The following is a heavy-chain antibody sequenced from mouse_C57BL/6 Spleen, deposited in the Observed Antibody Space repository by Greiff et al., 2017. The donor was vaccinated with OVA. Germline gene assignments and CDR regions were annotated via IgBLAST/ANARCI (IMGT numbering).Heavy chain of an antibody. CDR1: GFTFSSYA. D-gene: IGHD4-1*01. V-gene: IGHV5-4*01. CDR2: ISDGGSYT. CDR3: ARDNWDGYFDY. Sequence: DVKLVESGGGLVKPGGSLKLSCAASGFTFSSYAMSWVRQTPEKRLEWVATISDGGSYTYYPDNVKGRFTIARDNAKNNLYLQMSHLKSEDTAMYYCARDNWDGYFDYWGQGTTLTVSS. J-gene: IGHJ2*01.